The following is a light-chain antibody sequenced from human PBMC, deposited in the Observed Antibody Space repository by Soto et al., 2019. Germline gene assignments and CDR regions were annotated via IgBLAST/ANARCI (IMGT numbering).Light chain of an antibody. V-gene: IGLV1-51*01. CDR3: GTWDSSLSAGV. J-gene: IGLJ3*02. Sequence: QSVLTQPPSVSAAPGQKVTISCSGSSSNIGNNFLSWYQQLPGTAPKLLIYDNSQRPSGVPDRFSGSKSGTSATLGITGLQTGDEADYYCGTWDSSLSAGVFGGGTKVTVL. CDR1: SSNIGNNF. CDR2: DNS.